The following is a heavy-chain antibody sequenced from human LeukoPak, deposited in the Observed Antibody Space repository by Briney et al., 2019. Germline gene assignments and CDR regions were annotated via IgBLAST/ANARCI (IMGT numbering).Heavy chain of an antibody. V-gene: IGHV3-7*01. CDR1: GFTFGDYW. Sequence: PGGSLRLSCAASGFTFGDYWMNWVRQAPGKGLEWVANIKQDGSDKAYVDSVRGRFTISRDNAKNSLYLQMNSLRAEDTAVYYCAKVRDRRHGYNFYFYYYMDVWGKGTTVTVSS. D-gene: IGHD5-24*01. CDR3: AKVRDRRHGYNFYFYYYMDV. CDR2: IKQDGSDK. J-gene: IGHJ6*03.